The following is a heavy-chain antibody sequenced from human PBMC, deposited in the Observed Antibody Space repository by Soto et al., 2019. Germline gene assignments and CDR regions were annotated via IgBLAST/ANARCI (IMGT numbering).Heavy chain of an antibody. CDR1: GFTFRSYA. Sequence: GGSLRLSCAASGFTFRSYAMHWVRQAPGKGPECVAVISHDGNNKFYRDYVKGRFTISRDNSKNTLYLQINSLRYEDTAVYYCARGDREDIAVVIGVRPGEYGVDVWGQGTTVTVSS. CDR3: ARGDREDIAVVIGVRPGEYGVDV. CDR2: ISHDGNNK. D-gene: IGHD2-21*01. V-gene: IGHV3-30-3*01. J-gene: IGHJ6*02.